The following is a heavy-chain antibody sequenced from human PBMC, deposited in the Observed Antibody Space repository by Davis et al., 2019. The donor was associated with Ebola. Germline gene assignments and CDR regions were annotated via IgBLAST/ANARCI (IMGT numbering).Heavy chain of an antibody. CDR2: ISGSGGST. Sequence: PGGSLRLSCAASGFTFNNYVMSWVRQAPGKGLEWVSAISGSGGSTYYADSVKGRFTISRDNSKKTLYLQMNSLRAEDTAVYYCAKSGLSFGVVKYHYGMDVWGKGTTVTVSS. CDR3: AKSGLSFGVVKYHYGMDV. D-gene: IGHD3-3*01. CDR1: GFTFNNYV. V-gene: IGHV3-23*01. J-gene: IGHJ6*04.